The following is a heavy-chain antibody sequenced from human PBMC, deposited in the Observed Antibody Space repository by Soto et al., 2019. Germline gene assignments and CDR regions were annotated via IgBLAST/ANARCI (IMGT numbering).Heavy chain of an antibody. CDR3: ARGGSGSDY. V-gene: IGHV3-7*01. Sequence: EVQLVESGGGLVQPGGSLRLSCAVSGFTFSTYWMTWVRQAPGKGLEWVANIKQDGSEKHYVDSVKGRFTISRDNAKNSLYLQMNSLRAEDTAVYFCARGGSGSDYWGQGTLVTVSS. D-gene: IGHD1-1*01. CDR2: IKQDGSEK. CDR1: GFTFSTYW. J-gene: IGHJ4*02.